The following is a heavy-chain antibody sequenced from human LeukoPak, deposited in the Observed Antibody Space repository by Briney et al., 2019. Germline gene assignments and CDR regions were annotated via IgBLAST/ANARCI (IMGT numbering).Heavy chain of an antibody. CDR1: GYSFTSYW. Sequence: GESLKISFKGSGYSFTSYWNGWVRQMPGKGLEWMGIIYPGDSDTRYSPSFQGQVTISADKSISTAYLQWSSLKASDTAMYYCARHPYYFGSGSYYKPLYYYYYGMDVWGQGTTVTVSS. CDR3: ARHPYYFGSGSYYKPLYYYYYGMDV. V-gene: IGHV5-51*01. D-gene: IGHD3-10*01. CDR2: IYPGDSDT. J-gene: IGHJ6*02.